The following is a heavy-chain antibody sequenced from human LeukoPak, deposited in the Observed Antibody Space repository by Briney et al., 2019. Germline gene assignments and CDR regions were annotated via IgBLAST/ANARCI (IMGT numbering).Heavy chain of an antibody. V-gene: IGHV4-34*01. Sequence: PSETLSLTCAVYGGSFSGYYWSWIRQPPGKGLEWIGEINHSGSTNYNPSLKGRVTISVDTSKNQFSLKLSSVTAADTAVYYCARGSGYGGNFDYWGQGTLVTVSS. D-gene: IGHD4-23*01. J-gene: IGHJ4*02. CDR3: ARGSGYGGNFDY. CDR2: INHSGST. CDR1: GGSFSGYY.